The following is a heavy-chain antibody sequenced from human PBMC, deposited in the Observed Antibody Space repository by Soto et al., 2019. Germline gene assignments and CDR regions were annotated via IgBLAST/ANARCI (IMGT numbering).Heavy chain of an antibody. CDR1: GGSISSYY. J-gene: IGHJ4*02. CDR2: IYYSGST. CDR3: ARQYCSGGSCYSFDY. D-gene: IGHD2-15*01. V-gene: IGHV4-59*08. Sequence: SETLSLTCTVSGGSISSYYWSWIRQPPGKGLEWLGYIYYSGSTNYNPSLKSRVTISVDTSKNQFSLKLTSVTAADTAVYYCARQYCSGGSCYSFDYWGQGTLVTVSS.